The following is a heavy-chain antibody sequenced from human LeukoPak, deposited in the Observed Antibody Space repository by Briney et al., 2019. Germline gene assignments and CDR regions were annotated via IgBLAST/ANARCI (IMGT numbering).Heavy chain of an antibody. CDR3: AKVRGSDAFDM. Sequence: SVKVSCKSSGGTFCTYTISWVRQAPGQGLEWMGRIIPILSQTNYALKFRGRFTMTADKSTNTAYMELSSLRSEDTAVYFCAKVRGSDAFDMWGQGTMVTVSS. CDR1: GGTFCTYT. J-gene: IGHJ3*02. D-gene: IGHD3-10*01. V-gene: IGHV1-69*08. CDR2: IIPILSQT.